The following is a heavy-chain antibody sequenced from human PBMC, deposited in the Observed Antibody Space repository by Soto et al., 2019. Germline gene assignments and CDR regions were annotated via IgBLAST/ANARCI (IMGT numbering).Heavy chain of an antibody. CDR1: GFSLSTSGVG. J-gene: IGHJ4*02. V-gene: IGHV2-5*02. D-gene: IGHD2-15*01. Sequence: KESGPTLVKPTQTLTLTCTFSGFSLSTSGVGVGWIRQPPGKALEWLALIYWDDDKRYSPSLKSRLTITKDTSKNQVVLTMTNMDPVDTATYYCAHGRVVVVVVAETLAFDYWGQGTLVTVSS. CDR2: IYWDDDK. CDR3: AHGRVVVVVVAETLAFDY.